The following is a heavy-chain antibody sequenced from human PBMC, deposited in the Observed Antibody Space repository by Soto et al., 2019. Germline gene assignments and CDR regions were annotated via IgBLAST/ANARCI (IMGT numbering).Heavy chain of an antibody. J-gene: IGHJ4*02. CDR1: GGSVSDKTYY. CDR3: ARTTAVPNTLRSRYFFDY. D-gene: IGHD4-17*01. V-gene: IGHV4-61*01. CDR2: VYYSGTT. Sequence: QVQLQESGPGLLKPSETLSLTCSVSGGSVSDKTYYWSWIRQPPGKRLEWIGYVYYSGTTNYNPSRKGRVTISVDLSKNRFSLRLSSVTTADTALYYCARTTAVPNTLRSRYFFDYWGQGTLVTVSS.